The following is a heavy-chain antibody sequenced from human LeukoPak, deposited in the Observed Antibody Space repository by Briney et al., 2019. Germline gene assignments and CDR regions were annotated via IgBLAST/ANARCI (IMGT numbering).Heavy chain of an antibody. D-gene: IGHD2-21*02. CDR2: ISSGSTYI. CDR1: GFSFSDAW. Sequence: GGSLRLSCAASGFSFSDAWMNWARQAPGKGLEWVSSISSGSTYIYYADSVKGRFTISRDNAKNSLYLQMSSLRAEDTAVYYCARTVHTDYYFDYWGQGTLVTVPS. V-gene: IGHV3-21*01. J-gene: IGHJ4*02. CDR3: ARTVHTDYYFDY.